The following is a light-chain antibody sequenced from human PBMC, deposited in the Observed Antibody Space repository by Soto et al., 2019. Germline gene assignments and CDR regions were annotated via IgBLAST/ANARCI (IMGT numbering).Light chain of an antibody. CDR2: EVS. V-gene: IGLV2-14*03. CDR3: SSYTSSSTRV. Sequence: QSVLTQPASVSGSPGPSITLSCTGTSSDVGAYDYVSWYQQHPDKAPKLMIYEVSNRPSGVSNRFSGSKSVNTATLTISGLQAEDEADYYCSSYTSSSTRVFGTGTKVTVL. CDR1: SSDVGAYDY. J-gene: IGLJ1*01.